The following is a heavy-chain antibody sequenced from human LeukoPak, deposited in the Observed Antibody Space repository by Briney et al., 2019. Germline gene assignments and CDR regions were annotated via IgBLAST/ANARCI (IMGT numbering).Heavy chain of an antibody. CDR2: IKQDGSEK. V-gene: IGHV3-7*03. J-gene: IGHJ4*02. Sequence: GGSLRLSCAASGFTFSSYWMSWVRQAPGKVLERVANIKQDGSEKYYVDSVKGRFTISRGNAKNSLYLQMNSLRAEDTAVYYCARAPYYYYDSGSGTRVTGNPDYWGQGTLVTVSS. D-gene: IGHD3-10*01. CDR1: GFTFSSYW. CDR3: ARAPYYYYDSGSGTRVTGNPDY.